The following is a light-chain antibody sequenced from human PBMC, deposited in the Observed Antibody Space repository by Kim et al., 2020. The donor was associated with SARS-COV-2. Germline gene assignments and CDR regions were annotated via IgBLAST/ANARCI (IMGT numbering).Light chain of an antibody. CDR2: KAS. CDR1: QSIDNW. Sequence: SASMGDSVTITYRASQSIDNWLAWYQHKPGTAPKILIYKASSLEGGAPSRFSGGGFETEFTLTITSLQPDDFATYYCQQYNTYPYTFGQETKLEI. J-gene: IGKJ2*01. CDR3: QQYNTYPYT. V-gene: IGKV1-5*03.